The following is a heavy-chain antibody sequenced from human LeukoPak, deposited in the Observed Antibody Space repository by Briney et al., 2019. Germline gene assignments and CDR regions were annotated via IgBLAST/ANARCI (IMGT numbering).Heavy chain of an antibody. CDR2: ISGSGGST. Sequence: GGSLRLSCAASGFTFSSYAMSWVRQAPGKGLEWVSAISGSGGSTYYADSVKGRFTISRDNSKNTLYLQMNSLRAEDTAVYYCAKDRRGYNLEGYNWFDPWGQGTLVTVSS. CDR3: AKDRRGYNLEGYNWFDP. CDR1: GFTFSSYA. J-gene: IGHJ5*02. V-gene: IGHV3-23*01. D-gene: IGHD5-24*01.